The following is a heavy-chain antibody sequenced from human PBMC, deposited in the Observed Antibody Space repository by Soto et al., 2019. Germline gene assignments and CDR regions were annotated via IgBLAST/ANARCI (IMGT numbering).Heavy chain of an antibody. CDR3: AADVLTYGNGGYFFDGFDT. Sequence: QVQLVQSGAEVKTPGSSLKVSCTVSGSRFSNYVISWVRQAPGHGLEWLGRIIPIFNTTQYAQDFQGRVTIKRDMSTDTVYMELSSLSSEDSAVFFCAADVLTYGNGGYFFDGFDTWGQGTKVTVSS. V-gene: IGHV1-69*06. J-gene: IGHJ3*02. D-gene: IGHD2-15*01. CDR1: GSRFSNYV. CDR2: IIPIFNTT.